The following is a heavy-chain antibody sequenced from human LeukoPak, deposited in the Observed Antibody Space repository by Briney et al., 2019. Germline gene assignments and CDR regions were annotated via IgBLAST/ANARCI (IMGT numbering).Heavy chain of an antibody. CDR2: IYYSGST. CDR3: ARGSSSGTSGHDAFDI. CDR1: GGSISSSSYY. D-gene: IGHD5-12*01. Sequence: SETLSLTCTVSGGSISSSSYYWGWIRQPPGKGLEWIGSIYYSGSTYYNPSLKSRVTISVDTSKNQFSLKLSSVTAADTAVYHCARGSSSGTSGHDAFDIWGQGTMVTVSS. J-gene: IGHJ3*02. V-gene: IGHV4-39*07.